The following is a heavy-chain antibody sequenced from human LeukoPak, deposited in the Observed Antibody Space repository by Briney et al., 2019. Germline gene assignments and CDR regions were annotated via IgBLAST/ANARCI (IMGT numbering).Heavy chain of an antibody. CDR3: ARDKTSPHYLGMDV. Sequence: PSQTLSLTCTVSGGSISSGSYYWSWIRQPAGKGLEWIGRIYTSGSTNYNPSLKSRVTISVDTSKNQFSLKLSSVTAADTAVYYCARDKTSPHYLGMDVWGKGTTVTVSS. V-gene: IGHV4-61*02. J-gene: IGHJ6*04. CDR1: GGSISSGSYY. CDR2: IYTSGST.